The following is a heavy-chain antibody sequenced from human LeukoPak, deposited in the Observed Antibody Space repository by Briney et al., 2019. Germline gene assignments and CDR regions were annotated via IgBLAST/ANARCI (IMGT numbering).Heavy chain of an antibody. J-gene: IGHJ4*02. D-gene: IGHD6-13*01. CDR3: ARGEDIAAAGTSH. Sequence: GGSLSLSCAASGFTFSSYGMHWVRQAPGKGGEGVAVIWYDGSNKYYADSVKGRFTISRDNSKNTLYLQMNSLRAEDTAVYYCARGEDIAAAGTSHWGQGTLVTVSS. CDR2: IWYDGSNK. CDR1: GFTFSSYG. V-gene: IGHV3-33*01.